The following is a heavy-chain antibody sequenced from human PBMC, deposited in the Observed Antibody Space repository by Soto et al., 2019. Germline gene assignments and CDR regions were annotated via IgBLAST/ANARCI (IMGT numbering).Heavy chain of an antibody. Sequence: SVKVSCKASGGTFSNHAISWVRQAPGQGPEWMGGIIPLSGTTNYVQKFQGRVTIIADESMTTAYMELSSLRYEDTAVYYCARGPDRSGFYLFDYWGQGTLVTVS. CDR1: GGTFSNHA. V-gene: IGHV1-69*13. CDR3: ARGPDRSGFYLFDY. D-gene: IGHD3-22*01. J-gene: IGHJ4*02. CDR2: IIPLSGTT.